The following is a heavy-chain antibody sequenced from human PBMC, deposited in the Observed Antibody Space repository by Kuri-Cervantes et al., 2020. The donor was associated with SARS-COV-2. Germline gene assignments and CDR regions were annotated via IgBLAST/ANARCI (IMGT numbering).Heavy chain of an antibody. V-gene: IGHV3-23*01. Sequence: GESLKISCAASGFTFSSYAMSWVRQAPGKGLEWVSAISGSGGSTYYADSVKGRFTISRHNSKNTLYLQMNSLRAEDTAVYYCARVRGSNYGDYGWFDPWGQGTLVTVSS. CDR3: ARVRGSNYGDYGWFDP. CDR1: GFTFSSYA. CDR2: ISGSGGST. J-gene: IGHJ5*02. D-gene: IGHD4-17*01.